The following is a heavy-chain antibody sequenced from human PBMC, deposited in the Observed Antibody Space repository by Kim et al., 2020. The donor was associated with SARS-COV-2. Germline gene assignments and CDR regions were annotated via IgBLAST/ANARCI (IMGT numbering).Heavy chain of an antibody. Sequence: YTSVRTNYHPALQSRVTMSVDMSKNQFSLRLSSVTAADTAVYYCASALGHWGQGTLVTVSS. J-gene: IGHJ4*02. CDR2: YTSVRT. V-gene: IGHV4-4*07. D-gene: IGHD3-16*02. CDR3: ASALGH.